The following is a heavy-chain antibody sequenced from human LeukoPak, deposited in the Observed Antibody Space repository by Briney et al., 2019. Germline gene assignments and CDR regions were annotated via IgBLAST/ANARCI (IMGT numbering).Heavy chain of an antibody. Sequence: GGSLRLSCVASGFTFSSYAMSWVRQAPGKGLEWVSAISGSGGSTYYADSVKGRFTISRDNSKNTLYLQMNSLRAEDTAVYYCSLLLLWFGELYYNGMDVWGKGTTVTVSS. CDR1: GFTFSSYA. V-gene: IGHV3-23*01. J-gene: IGHJ6*04. CDR3: SLLLLWFGELYYNGMDV. CDR2: ISGSGGST. D-gene: IGHD3-10*01.